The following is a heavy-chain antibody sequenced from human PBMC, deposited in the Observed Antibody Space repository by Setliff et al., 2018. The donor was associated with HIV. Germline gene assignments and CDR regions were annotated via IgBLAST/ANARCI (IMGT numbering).Heavy chain of an antibody. J-gene: IGHJ4*02. Sequence: SETLSLTCTVSGGSIRSGSYYWSWIRQHPGKGLDWIGRVYYSGSTDYNPSLQSRATLSIDTSKNQFSLKLTSVIAADTAIYYCARGPFVLRFLERLVYFDYWGQGKLVTVSS. D-gene: IGHD3-3*01. CDR2: VYYSGST. V-gene: IGHV4-31*03. CDR3: ARGPFVLRFLERLVYFDY. CDR1: GGSIRSGSYY.